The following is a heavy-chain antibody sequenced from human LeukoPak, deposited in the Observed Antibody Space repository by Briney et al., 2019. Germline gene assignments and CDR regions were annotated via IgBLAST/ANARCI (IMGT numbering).Heavy chain of an antibody. D-gene: IGHD1-1*01. CDR3: ARDDFPMEGDNWNSPGPDY. J-gene: IGHJ4*02. CDR2: IRYDGTNK. CDR1: GFTFSSYG. Sequence: GGSLRLSCAASGFTFSSYGMHWVRQAPGKGLEWVAFIRYDGTNKYYADSVKGRFTISRDNSKNTLYLQMNSLRAEDTAVYYCARDDFPMEGDNWNSPGPDYWGQGTLVTVSS. V-gene: IGHV3-30*02.